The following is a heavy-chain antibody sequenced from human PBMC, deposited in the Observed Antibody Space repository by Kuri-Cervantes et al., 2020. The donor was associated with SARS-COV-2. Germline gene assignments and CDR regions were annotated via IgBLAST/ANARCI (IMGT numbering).Heavy chain of an antibody. CDR1: GGSISSSSYY. CDR3: ARVKGDDFWSGRQSDAFDI. V-gene: IGHV4-39*07. J-gene: IGHJ3*02. D-gene: IGHD3-3*01. CDR2: IYTSGST. Sequence: GSLRLSCTVSGGSISSSSYYWGWIRQPPGKGLEWIGRIYTSGSTNYNPSLKSRVTMSVDTSKNQFSLKLSSVTAADTAVYYCARVKGDDFWSGRQSDAFDIWGQGTMVTDSS.